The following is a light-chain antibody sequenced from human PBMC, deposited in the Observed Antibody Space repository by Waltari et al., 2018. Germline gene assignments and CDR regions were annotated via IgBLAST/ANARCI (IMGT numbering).Light chain of an antibody. CDR3: TSYSGSDTVI. CDR2: EVT. CDR1: SSDIGGYNY. J-gene: IGLJ2*01. V-gene: IGLV2-8*01. Sequence: QSALTQPPSASGSPGQSVTISCTGTSSDIGGYNYVSWYQQHPGKAPKLMIYEVTERPSGVPERCSVSKSGNTASLTVAGLRTEDEADYYGTSYSGSDTVIFGGGTKLTVL.